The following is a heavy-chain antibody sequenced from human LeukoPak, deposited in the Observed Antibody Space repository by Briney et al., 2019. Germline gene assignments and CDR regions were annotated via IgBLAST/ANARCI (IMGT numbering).Heavy chain of an antibody. Sequence: SETLSLTCSVYGGSFSDYFWSWIRQSPGKGLEWIGSIYYSGSTYYNPSLKSRVTISVDTSKNQFSLKLSSVTAADTAVYYCARRKRQQWLVVGDWFDPWGQGTLVTVSS. J-gene: IGHJ5*02. V-gene: IGHV4-39*01. CDR2: IYYSGST. CDR3: ARRKRQQWLVVGDWFDP. D-gene: IGHD6-19*01. CDR1: GGSFSDYF.